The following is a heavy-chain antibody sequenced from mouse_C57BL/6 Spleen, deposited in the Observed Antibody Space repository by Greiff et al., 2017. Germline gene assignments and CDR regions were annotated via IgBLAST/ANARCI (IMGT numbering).Heavy chain of an antibody. Sequence: DVMLVESGGGLVKPGGSLKLSCAASGFTFSDYGMHWVRQAPEKGLEWVAYISSGSSTIYYADTVKGRFTISRDNAKNTLFLQMTSLRSEDTAMYYCARWLLLYAMDYWGQGTSVTVSS. D-gene: IGHD2-3*01. V-gene: IGHV5-17*01. CDR3: ARWLLLYAMDY. CDR2: ISSGSSTI. J-gene: IGHJ4*01. CDR1: GFTFSDYG.